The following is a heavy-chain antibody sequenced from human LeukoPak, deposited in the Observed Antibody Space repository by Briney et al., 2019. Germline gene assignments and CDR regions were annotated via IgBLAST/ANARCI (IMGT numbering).Heavy chain of an antibody. Sequence: GGSLRLSCAASGFTFSSYAMTWVRQAPGKGLQWVSAISGSGAGTYYADSVKGRFTISRDNSKNTLYLQMNSLRAEDTAEYYCAKGPNCVFGSGSCWFDPWGQGSLATVPS. CDR2: ISGSGAGT. J-gene: IGHJ5*02. CDR3: AKGPNCVFGSGSCWFDP. CDR1: GFTFSSYA. D-gene: IGHD3-3*01. V-gene: IGHV3-23*01.